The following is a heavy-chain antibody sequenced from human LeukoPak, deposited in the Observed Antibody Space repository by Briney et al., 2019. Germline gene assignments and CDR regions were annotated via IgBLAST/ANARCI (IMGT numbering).Heavy chain of an antibody. Sequence: ASVKVSCKASGFTFNTYGISWVRQAPGHGLEWMGWISAYNGDTKYVQKFQGRVTMTADTPTSTAYMEMRNLRSDDTAVYYCARDELWYGELFREYSFDFWGQGTLVTVSS. CDR3: ARDELWYGELFREYSFDF. CDR2: ISAYNGDT. D-gene: IGHD3-10*01. V-gene: IGHV1-18*01. J-gene: IGHJ4*02. CDR1: GFTFNTYG.